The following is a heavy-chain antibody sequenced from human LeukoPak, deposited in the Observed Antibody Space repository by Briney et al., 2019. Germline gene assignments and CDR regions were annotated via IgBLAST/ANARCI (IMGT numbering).Heavy chain of an antibody. J-gene: IGHJ6*03. V-gene: IGHV3-43D*04. CDR1: GFTFDDYA. CDR2: ISWDGGST. D-gene: IGHD2-2*02. Sequence: PGGSLRLSCAASGFTFDDYAMHWVRQAPGKGLEWVSLISWDGGSTYYADSVKGRFTISRDNSKNSLYLQMNSLRAEDTALYYCAKDSYCSSTSCYTDLYHIDVWGKGTTVTVSS. CDR3: AKDSYCSSTSCYTDLYHIDV.